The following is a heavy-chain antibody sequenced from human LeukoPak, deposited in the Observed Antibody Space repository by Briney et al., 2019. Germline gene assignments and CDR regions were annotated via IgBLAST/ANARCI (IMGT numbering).Heavy chain of an antibody. D-gene: IGHD3-9*01. CDR2: IIPIFGTA. J-gene: IGHJ6*04. Sequence: SVKVSCKASGGTFSSYAISWVRQAPGQGLEWMGGIIPIFGTANYAQKFQGRVTITADESTSTAYMELSSLRSEDTAVYYCARGHYDTLTGYYKDYYYYYGMDVWGKGTTVTVSS. CDR1: GGTFSSYA. CDR3: ARGHYDTLTGYYKDYYYYYGMDV. V-gene: IGHV1-69*13.